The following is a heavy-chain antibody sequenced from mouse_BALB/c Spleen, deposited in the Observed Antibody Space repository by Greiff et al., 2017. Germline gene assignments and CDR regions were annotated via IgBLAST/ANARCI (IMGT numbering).Heavy chain of an antibody. J-gene: IGHJ4*01. V-gene: IGHV1-63*02. Sequence: QVQLKESGAELVRPGTSVKMSCKAAGYTFTNYWIGWVKQRPGHGLEWIGDIYPGGGYTNYNEKFKGKATLTADTSSSTAYMQLSSLTSEDSAIYYCARELLQLGSFYAMDYWGQGTSVTVSS. CDR2: IYPGGGYT. CDR3: ARELLQLGSFYAMDY. D-gene: IGHD4-1*02. CDR1: GYTFTNYW.